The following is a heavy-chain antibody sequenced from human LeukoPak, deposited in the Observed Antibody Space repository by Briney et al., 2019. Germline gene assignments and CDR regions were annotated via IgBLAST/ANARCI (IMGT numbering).Heavy chain of an antibody. CDR1: GGSISSSSYY. Sequence: SETLSLTCTVSGGSISSSSYYWGWIRQPPGKGLEWIGSIYYSGSTYYNPSLKSRVTISVDTSKNQFSLKLSSVTAADTAVYYCASPLLGAFDIWGQGTMVTVSS. J-gene: IGHJ3*02. V-gene: IGHV4-39*01. CDR2: IYYSGST. D-gene: IGHD2/OR15-2a*01. CDR3: ASPLLGAFDI.